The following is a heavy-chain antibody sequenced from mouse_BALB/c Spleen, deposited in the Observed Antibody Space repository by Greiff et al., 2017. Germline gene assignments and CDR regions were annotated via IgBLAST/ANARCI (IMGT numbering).Heavy chain of an antibody. CDR2: IYPYNGGT. CDR3: ARRRYDAYFDY. Sequence: EVQLVESGPELVKPGASVKISCKASGYTFTDYNMHWVKQSHGKSLEWIGYIYPYNGGTGYNQKFKSKATLTVDNSSSTAYMELRSLTSEDSAVYYCARRRYDAYFDYWGQGTTLTVSS. V-gene: IGHV1S29*02. J-gene: IGHJ2*01. CDR1: GYTFTDYN. D-gene: IGHD2-14*01.